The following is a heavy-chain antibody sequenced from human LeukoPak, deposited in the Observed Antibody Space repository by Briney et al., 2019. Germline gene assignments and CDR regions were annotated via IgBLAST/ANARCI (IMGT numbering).Heavy chain of an antibody. D-gene: IGHD4-23*01. CDR1: GGSFSNNYN. CDR2: LYYNGNT. V-gene: IGHV4-39*02. CDR3: TRSSDFGGYYFYYYMDV. J-gene: IGHJ6*03. Sequence: SETLSLTCTVSGGSFSNNYNWDWIRQPPGKGLEWIGRLYYNGNTYYNPSLKSRLTISVDTSKSHFSLQLRSVTAEDTAVYFCTRSSDFGGYYFYYYMDVWGKGTTVSVPS.